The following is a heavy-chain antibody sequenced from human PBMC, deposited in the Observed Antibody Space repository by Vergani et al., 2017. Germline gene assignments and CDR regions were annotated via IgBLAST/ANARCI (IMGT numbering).Heavy chain of an antibody. CDR2: IDPSDSYT. CDR1: GYSFTSYW. D-gene: IGHD3-10*01. J-gene: IGHJ6*02. V-gene: IGHV5-10-1*03. Sequence: EVQLVQSGAEVKKPGESLRISCKGSGYSFTSYWISWVRQMPGKGLEWMGRIDPSDSYTNYSPAFQGHVPISADKSISTAYLQWSSLKASDTAMYYCARQLVRGVMGYGMDVWGQGTTVTVSS. CDR3: ARQLVRGVMGYGMDV.